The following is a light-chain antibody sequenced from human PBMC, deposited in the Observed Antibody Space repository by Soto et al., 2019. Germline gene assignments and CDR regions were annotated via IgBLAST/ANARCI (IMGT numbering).Light chain of an antibody. CDR3: QQYGSSRWT. CDR2: GAS. CDR1: LSVSSSY. J-gene: IGKJ1*01. V-gene: IGKV3-20*01. Sequence: EIVLTQSPGTLSLSPGERATLSCRASLSVSSSYVAWYQQKPGQAPRLLIYGASSRATGIPDRFSGSGSGTDVTLTISRLEPVDFAVYYCQQYGSSRWTFGQGTKVEIK.